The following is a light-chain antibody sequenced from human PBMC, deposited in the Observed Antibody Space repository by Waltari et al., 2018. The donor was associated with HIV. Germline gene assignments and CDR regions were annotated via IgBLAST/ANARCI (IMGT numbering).Light chain of an antibody. Sequence: QSALTQPASVSGSPGQSITISCTGSSSDVGSFNFVPWYQQYPGKAPKLVIFEVSKRPSGFSSRFSGSKSGNTASLTISGLQAEDEADYHCSSYRRDSTQVFGGGTKLTVL. CDR1: SSDVGSFNF. J-gene: IGLJ2*01. CDR3: SSYRRDSTQV. V-gene: IGLV2-14*01. CDR2: EVS.